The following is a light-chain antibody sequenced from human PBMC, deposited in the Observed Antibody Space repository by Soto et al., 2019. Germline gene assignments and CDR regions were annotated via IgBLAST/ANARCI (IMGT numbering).Light chain of an antibody. V-gene: IGKV1D-16*01. CDR2: ATS. Sequence: DIQMTQSPSSVSASVGDRITITCRASQDIGGRWAWFQQKPGKVPQYLIQATSILQRGVPSRFSGSESGTDFILTISNLQHEDFATYYCQEYGSFPATFGQGTKV. CDR3: QEYGSFPAT. J-gene: IGKJ1*01. CDR1: QDIGGR.